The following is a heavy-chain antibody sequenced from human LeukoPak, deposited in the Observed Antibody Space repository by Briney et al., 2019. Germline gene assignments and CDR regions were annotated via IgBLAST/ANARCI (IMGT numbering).Heavy chain of an antibody. CDR3: AKRRDFWSGYSDSDAFDI. CDR2: IRYDGSNK. V-gene: IGHV3-30*02. CDR1: GFTFSSYG. D-gene: IGHD3-3*01. J-gene: IGHJ3*02. Sequence: PGGSLRLSCAASGFTFSSYGMHWVRQAPGKGLEWVAFIRYDGSNKYYADSVKGRFTISRDNSKNTLYLQMNSLRAEDTAVYYCAKRRDFWSGYSDSDAFDIWGQGTMVTVSS.